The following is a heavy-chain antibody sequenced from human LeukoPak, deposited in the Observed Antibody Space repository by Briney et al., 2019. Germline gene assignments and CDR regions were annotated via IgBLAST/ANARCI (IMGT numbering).Heavy chain of an antibody. CDR2: IIPILGIA. CDR1: GGTFSSYA. Sequence: GASVKVSCKASGGTFSSYAISWVRQDPGQGLEWMGRIIPILGIANYAQKFQGRVTITADKSTSTAYMELSSLRSEDTAVYYCARGVVPAANDYWGQGTLVTVSS. V-gene: IGHV1-69*04. J-gene: IGHJ4*02. D-gene: IGHD2-2*01. CDR3: ARGVVPAANDY.